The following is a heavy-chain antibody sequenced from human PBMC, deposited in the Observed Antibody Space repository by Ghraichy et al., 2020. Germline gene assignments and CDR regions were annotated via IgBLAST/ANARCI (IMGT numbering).Heavy chain of an antibody. Sequence: SETLSLTCTVSGYSISSVYYWGWIRQPPGKGLEWIGSIYHSGSTYYNPSLKSRVPIPVDTSKNQFSLKLSSVTAADTAVYSCAGDYYDSSLVRDWGQGTLVTVSS. CDR2: IYHSGST. CDR3: AGDYYDSSLVRD. V-gene: IGHV4-38-2*02. CDR1: GYSISSVYY. D-gene: IGHD3-22*01. J-gene: IGHJ4*02.